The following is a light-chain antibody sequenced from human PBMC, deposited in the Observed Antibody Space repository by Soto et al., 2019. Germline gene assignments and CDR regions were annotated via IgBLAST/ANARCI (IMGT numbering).Light chain of an antibody. CDR2: DAS. Sequence: DIQMTQCPSSLSASVGDRVTITCQSSQDISNYLNWYQQNPGKAPKLLIYDASNLETGVPSRFSGSGSGTDFTFTISSLQPEDIATYYCQQYDNLPYTFGQGTKLEIK. J-gene: IGKJ2*01. CDR1: QDISNY. V-gene: IGKV1-33*01. CDR3: QQYDNLPYT.